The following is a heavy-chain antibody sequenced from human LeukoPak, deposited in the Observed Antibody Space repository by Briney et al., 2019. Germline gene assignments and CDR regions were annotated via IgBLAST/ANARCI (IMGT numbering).Heavy chain of an antibody. Sequence: RPGGSLRLSCAASGFTFSSYSMNWVRQAPGKGLEWVSSISSSSSYIYYADSVKGRFTISRDNAKNSLYLQRNSLRAEDTAVYYCAREPKQCPYCGGGGFDPWGQGTLVTVSS. CDR3: AREPKQCPYCGGGGFDP. CDR2: ISSSSSYI. CDR1: GFTFSSYS. D-gene: IGHD2-21*01. J-gene: IGHJ5*02. V-gene: IGHV3-21*01.